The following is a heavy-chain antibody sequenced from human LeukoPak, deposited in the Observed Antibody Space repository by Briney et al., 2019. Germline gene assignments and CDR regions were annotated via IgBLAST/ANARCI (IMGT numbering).Heavy chain of an antibody. Sequence: PGGSLTLSCAPSGFTFSRYSMNWVRQAPGKGLEWVSSISSSRSYIYYADSVKGRFTISRENAKNSLYLQMNSLRAEDTAVYYCARGPDFWSGYFTEAFDIWGQGTMVTVSS. J-gene: IGHJ3*02. D-gene: IGHD3-3*01. CDR1: GFTFSRYS. CDR3: ARGPDFWSGYFTEAFDI. CDR2: ISSSRSYI. V-gene: IGHV3-21*01.